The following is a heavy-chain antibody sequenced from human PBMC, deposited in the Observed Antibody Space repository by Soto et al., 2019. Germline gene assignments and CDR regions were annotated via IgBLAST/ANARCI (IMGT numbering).Heavy chain of an antibody. CDR2: ITDDGENK. J-gene: IGHJ4*02. V-gene: IGHV3-30*18. Sequence: GGSLRLSCAASGVTFRNYGMHWVRQAPGKGLEWVAIITDDGENKWHIDSAKGRFTISRDNSKNTLYPQMDTLRAEDTAVYYCAKDIHFGSAHRGADHWGQGTLVTVSS. CDR1: GVTFRNYG. D-gene: IGHD3-3*02. CDR3: AKDIHFGSAHRGADH.